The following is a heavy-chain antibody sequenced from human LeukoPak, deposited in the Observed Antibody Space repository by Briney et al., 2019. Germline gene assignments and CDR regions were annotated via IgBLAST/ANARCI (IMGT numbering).Heavy chain of an antibody. CDR2: INHSGST. CDR1: GGSFSGYY. V-gene: IGHV4-34*01. Sequence: SETLSLTCAVYGGSFSGYYWSWIRQPPGKGLEWIGEINHSGSTNYNPSLKSRVTISVDTSKNQFSLKLSSVTAADTAVYYCARTAEPMVRGVGAFDIWGQGTMVTVSS. CDR3: ARTAEPMVRGVGAFDI. D-gene: IGHD3-10*01. J-gene: IGHJ3*02.